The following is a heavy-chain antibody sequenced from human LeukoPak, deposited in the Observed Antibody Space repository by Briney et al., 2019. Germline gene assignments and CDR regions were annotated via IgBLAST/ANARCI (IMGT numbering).Heavy chain of an antibody. Sequence: PSETLSLTCTVSGGSISSYYWSWIRQPPGKGLEWIGYIYYSGSTNYNPSLKSRVTISVDTSKNQFSLKLSSVTAADTAVYYCARAHDFWSGYYEDWFDPWGQGTLVTVSS. CDR3: ARAHDFWSGYYEDWFDP. D-gene: IGHD3-3*01. V-gene: IGHV4-59*01. CDR1: GGSISSYY. J-gene: IGHJ5*02. CDR2: IYYSGST.